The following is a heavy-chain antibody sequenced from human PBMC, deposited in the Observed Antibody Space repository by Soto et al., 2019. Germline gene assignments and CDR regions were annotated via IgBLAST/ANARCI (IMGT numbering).Heavy chain of an antibody. Sequence: QVQLVQSGGGVVQPGRSLTLSCAASGFTFSNYDMHWVRQAPGKGLEWVAVISSDGSNKYYAASVKGRFTISRDSSKNTVYVQMNSLRAEDTAVYYCAIALSMIVAESFDVWGQGTMVTVSS. CDR3: AIALSMIVAESFDV. D-gene: IGHD3-22*01. CDR1: GFTFSNYD. J-gene: IGHJ3*01. CDR2: ISSDGSNK. V-gene: IGHV3-30*03.